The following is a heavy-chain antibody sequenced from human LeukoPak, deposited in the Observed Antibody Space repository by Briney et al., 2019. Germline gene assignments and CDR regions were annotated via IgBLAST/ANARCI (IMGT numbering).Heavy chain of an antibody. CDR1: GFTFSSYW. CDR3: ARDRSSDILTGYYGY. V-gene: IGHV3-7*01. J-gene: IGHJ4*02. D-gene: IGHD3-9*01. Sequence: GGSLRLSCAASGFTFSSYWMSWVRQAPGKGLKWVANIKQDGSEKYYVDSVKGRFTISRDNAKNSLYLQMNSLRAEDTAVYYCARDRSSDILTGYYGYWGQGTLVTVSS. CDR2: IKQDGSEK.